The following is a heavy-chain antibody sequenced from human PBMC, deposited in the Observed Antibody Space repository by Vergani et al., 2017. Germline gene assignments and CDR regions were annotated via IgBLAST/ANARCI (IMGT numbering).Heavy chain of an antibody. D-gene: IGHD4-17*01. J-gene: IGHJ6*02. V-gene: IGHV1-2*02. CDR1: GYTFTGYY. CDR3: AAEXVTTHYDYYYGMDV. Sequence: QVQLVQSGAEVKKPGASVQVSCKASGYTFTGYYMHWVRQAPGQGLEWMGWINPNSGGTNYAQKFQGRVTMTRDTSISTAYMELSRLRSDDTAVYYCAAEXVTTHYDYYYGMDVWGQGTTVTVSS. CDR2: INPNSGGT.